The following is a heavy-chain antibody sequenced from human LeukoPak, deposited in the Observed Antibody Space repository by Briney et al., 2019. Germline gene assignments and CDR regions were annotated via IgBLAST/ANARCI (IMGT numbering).Heavy chain of an antibody. CDR1: GYRFTSYW. D-gene: IGHD6-19*01. J-gene: IGHJ4*02. V-gene: IGHV5-51*01. CDR2: IYPGDSDT. CDR3: ARCLIFGRGWYSLGY. Sequence: KRGESLKISCKGSGYRFTSYWIGWVRQLPGKGLEWMGIIYPGDSDTRYSPSFQGQVTISADKSISTAFLQWSSLRAEDTAVYYCARCLIFGRGWYSLGYWGQGTLVTVSS.